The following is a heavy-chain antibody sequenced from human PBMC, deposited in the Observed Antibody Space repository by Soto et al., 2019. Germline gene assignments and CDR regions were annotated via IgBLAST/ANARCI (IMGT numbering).Heavy chain of an antibody. CDR1: GYTFTSYA. Sequence: QVQLVQSGAEVKKPGASVKVSCKASGYTFTSYAMHWVRQAPGQRLEWMGWINAGNGNTKYSQKFQVRVTITRDTSASTAYMELSRLRSEDTAVYYCARDTMGGSGTPYWGQGALVTVSS. CDR2: INAGNGNT. J-gene: IGHJ4*02. CDR3: ARDTMGGSGTPY. D-gene: IGHD3-10*01. V-gene: IGHV1-3*01.